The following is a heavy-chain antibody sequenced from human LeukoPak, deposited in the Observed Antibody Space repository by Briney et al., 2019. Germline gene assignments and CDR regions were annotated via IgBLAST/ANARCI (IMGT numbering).Heavy chain of an antibody. CDR1: GYILTELS. V-gene: IGHV1-2*02. D-gene: IGHD3-10*01. CDR3: ARAGLLWRYDY. J-gene: IGHJ4*02. CDR2: INPNSGGT. Sequence: ASVKVSCKVSGYILTELSMHWVRQAPGQGLEWMGWINPNSGGTNYAQKFQGRVTMTRDTSISTAYMELSRLRSDDTAVYYCARAGLLWRYDYWGQGTLVTVSS.